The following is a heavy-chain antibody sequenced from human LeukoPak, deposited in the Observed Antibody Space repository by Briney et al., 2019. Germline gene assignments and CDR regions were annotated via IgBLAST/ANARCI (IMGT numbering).Heavy chain of an antibody. CDR2: ISYDGSNK. CDR3: ARDLYYYDSSGPGDY. CDR1: GFTFSSYG. Sequence: GGSLRLSCAASGFTFSSYGMHWVRQVPGKGLEWVAVISYDGSNKYYADSVKGRFTISRDNSKNTLYLQMNSLRAEDTAVYYCARDLYYYDSSGPGDYWGQGTLVTVSS. V-gene: IGHV3-30*19. J-gene: IGHJ4*02. D-gene: IGHD3-22*01.